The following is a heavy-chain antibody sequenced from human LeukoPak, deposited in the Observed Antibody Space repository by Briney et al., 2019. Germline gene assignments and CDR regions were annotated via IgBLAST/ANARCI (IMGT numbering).Heavy chain of an antibody. D-gene: IGHD4-17*01. CDR1: GYTFTSYY. V-gene: IGHV1-8*02. J-gene: IGHJ5*02. CDR2: MNPNSGTT. Sequence: ASVKVSCKASGYTFTSYYMHWVRQAPGQGLEWMGWMNPNSGTTGYAQKFQGRVTMTRNTSISTAYMELSSLRSEDTAVYYCARGENYGDYSVWFDPWGQGTLVTVSS. CDR3: ARGENYGDYSVWFDP.